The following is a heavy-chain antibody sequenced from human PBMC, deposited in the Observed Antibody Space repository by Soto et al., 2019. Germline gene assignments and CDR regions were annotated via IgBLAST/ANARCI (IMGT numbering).Heavy chain of an antibody. J-gene: IGHJ6*02. CDR3: AREKGGYLDYYYGMDV. Sequence: GASVKVSCKASGGTFSSYAISWVRQAPGQGLEWMGGIIPIFGTANYAQKFQGRVTITADESTSTAYMELSSLRSEDTAVYYCAREKGGYLDYYYGMDVWGQGTTVTAP. D-gene: IGHD5-18*01. V-gene: IGHV1-69*13. CDR2: IIPIFGTA. CDR1: GGTFSSYA.